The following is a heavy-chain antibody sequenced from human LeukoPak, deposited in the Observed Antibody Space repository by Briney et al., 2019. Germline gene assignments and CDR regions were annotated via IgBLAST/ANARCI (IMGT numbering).Heavy chain of an antibody. D-gene: IGHD3-10*01. J-gene: IGHJ3*02. CDR2: IYSGGST. V-gene: IGHV3-53*01. CDR1: GFTVSSNY. Sequence: GGSLRLSCAASGFTVSSNYMSWVRQAPGKGLEWVSVIYSGGSTYYADSVKGRFTISRDNSKNTLYLQMNSLRAEDTAVYYCARDRLGYDGFDIWGQGTMVTVSS. CDR3: ARDRLGYDGFDI.